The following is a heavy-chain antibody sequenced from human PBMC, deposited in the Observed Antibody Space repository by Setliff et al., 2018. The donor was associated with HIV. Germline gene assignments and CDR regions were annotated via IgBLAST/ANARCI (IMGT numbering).Heavy chain of an antibody. CDR2: TSHSGKT. CDR3: ARAPTGVTNAFDI. V-gene: IGHV4-34*01. D-gene: IGHD2-8*02. J-gene: IGHJ3*02. CDR1: GGPLSGHY. Sequence: SETLSLTCAVYGGPLSGHYWSWIRQPPGQGLEWIGETSHSGKTNYNPSLKSRVTISVDASKNQFSLKLSSVTAADTAVYYCARAPTGVTNAFDIWGQGTMVTVSS.